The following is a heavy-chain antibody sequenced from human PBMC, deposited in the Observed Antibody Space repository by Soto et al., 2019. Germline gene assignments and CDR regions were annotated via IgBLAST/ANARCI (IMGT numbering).Heavy chain of an antibody. CDR2: IIPIFGTA. CDR1: GGTFSSYA. J-gene: IGHJ5*02. Sequence: GASVKVSCKASGGTFSSYAISWVRQAPGQGLEWMGGIIPIFGTANYAQKFQGRVTITADKSTGTAYMELSSLRSEDTAVYYCARGRYNWNEGDWFDPWGQGTLVTVSS. CDR3: ARGRYNWNEGDWFDP. D-gene: IGHD1-1*01. V-gene: IGHV1-69*06.